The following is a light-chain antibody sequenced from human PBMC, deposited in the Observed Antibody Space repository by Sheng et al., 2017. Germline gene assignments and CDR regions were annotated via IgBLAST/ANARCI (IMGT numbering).Light chain of an antibody. CDR3: QRYNSAPWT. CDR1: QAIADN. CDR2: SAS. J-gene: IGKJ1*01. Sequence: DIQMTQSPSSLSASVGDRVTIVCRASQAIADNLAWYQQKPGKVPKLLISSASTLQSGVPSRFSGSGSGTDFTLTISSLQPEDVATYYCQRYNSAPWTFGQGTKVEI. V-gene: IGKV1-27*01.